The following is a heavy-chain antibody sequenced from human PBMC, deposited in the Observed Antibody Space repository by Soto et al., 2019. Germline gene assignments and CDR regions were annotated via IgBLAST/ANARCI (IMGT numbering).Heavy chain of an antibody. CDR3: AALRSRVRGVRGYCYMDV. V-gene: IGHV1-8*01. CDR1: GYTFTSYD. J-gene: IGHJ6*03. D-gene: IGHD3-10*01. CDR2: MNPNSGNT. Sequence: ASVKVSCKASGYTFTSYDINGLRQATGQGREGMGWMNPNSGNTGYTQKFQGRVTMTRNTSISTDYMELSSLRSEDTAVYYCAALRSRVRGVRGYCYMDVWGKGTTVTVSS.